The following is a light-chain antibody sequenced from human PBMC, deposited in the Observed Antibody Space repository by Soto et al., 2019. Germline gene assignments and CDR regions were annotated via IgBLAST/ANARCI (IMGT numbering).Light chain of an antibody. CDR1: QSISSY. CDR2: DVS. J-gene: IGKJ1*01. CDR3: QQYKGYSRT. V-gene: IGKV1-5*01. Sequence: DIQMTQSPSSLSASLGDSVTIXXRASQSISSYLNWYQQKPGKAPYIXISDVSSLERAVPSRFSGSGSGTEFTLTISSMQPDDFATYYCQQYKGYSRTFGQGTKVDIK.